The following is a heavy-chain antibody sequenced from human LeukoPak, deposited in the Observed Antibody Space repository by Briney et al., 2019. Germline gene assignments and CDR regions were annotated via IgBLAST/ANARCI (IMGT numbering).Heavy chain of an antibody. J-gene: IGHJ3*02. V-gene: IGHV3-7*01. Sequence: GGTLRLSCAASGFTFSSYGMSWVRQAPGKGLEWVANIKQDGSEKYYVDSVKGRFTISRDNAKNSLYLQMNSLRAEDTAVYYCAREGGAFDIWGQGTMVTVSS. CDR3: AREGGAFDI. D-gene: IGHD3-16*01. CDR2: IKQDGSEK. CDR1: GFTFSSYG.